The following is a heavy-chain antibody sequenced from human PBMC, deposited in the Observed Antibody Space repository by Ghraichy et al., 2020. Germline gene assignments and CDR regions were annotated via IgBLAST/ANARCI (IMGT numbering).Heavy chain of an antibody. D-gene: IGHD6-13*01. V-gene: IGHV4-30-2*01. J-gene: IGHJ5*02. CDR3: ARDSSSWEYNWFDP. CDR1: GGSISSGGYS. Sequence: SETLSLTCAVSGGSISSGGYSWSWIRQPPGKGLEWIGYIYHSGSTYYNPSLKSRVTISVDRSKNQFSLKLSSVTAADTAVYYCARDSSSWEYNWFDPWGQGTLVTVSS. CDR2: IYHSGST.